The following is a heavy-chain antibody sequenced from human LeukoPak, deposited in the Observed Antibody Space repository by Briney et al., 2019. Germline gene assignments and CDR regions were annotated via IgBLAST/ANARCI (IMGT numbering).Heavy chain of an antibody. CDR3: ARGRDIVSTGYFDY. Sequence: PGGSLRLSCAASGFTFSSYSMNWVRQAPGKGLEWVSYISNSSSTIYYADSVKGRFTISRDNAKNSLYLQMNSLRDEDTAVYYCARGRDIVSTGYFDYWGRGTLVSVSS. CDR2: ISNSSSTI. D-gene: IGHD5/OR15-5a*01. J-gene: IGHJ4*02. CDR1: GFTFSSYS. V-gene: IGHV3-48*02.